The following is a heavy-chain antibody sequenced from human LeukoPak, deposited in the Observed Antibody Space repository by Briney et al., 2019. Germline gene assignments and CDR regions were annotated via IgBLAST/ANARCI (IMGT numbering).Heavy chain of an antibody. CDR2: IIPILGIA. D-gene: IGHD3-10*01. J-gene: IGHJ4*02. V-gene: IGHV1-69*04. CDR1: GGTFSSYA. Sequence: ASVKVSCKASGGTFSSYAISWVRQAPGQGLEWMGRIIPILGIANYAQKFQGRVTITADKSTSTAYMELSSLRSEDTAVYYCARGQRYYYGSGSQDYWGQGTLVTVSS. CDR3: ARGQRYYYGSGSQDY.